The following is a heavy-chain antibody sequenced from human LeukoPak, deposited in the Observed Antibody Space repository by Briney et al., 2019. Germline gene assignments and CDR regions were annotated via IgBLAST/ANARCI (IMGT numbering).Heavy chain of an antibody. CDR2: ISGSGGST. J-gene: IGHJ4*02. CDR3: AKDPGSGGYRPPDY. D-gene: IGHD5-24*01. Sequence: GSLRLSCAASGLTFSSYAMSWVRQAPGKGLEGVSAISGSGGSTYYADSVKARFTISRDNSKNTLYLQMNSLRAEDTAVYYCAKDPGSGGYRPPDYWGQGTLVTVSS. V-gene: IGHV3-23*01. CDR1: GLTFSSYA.